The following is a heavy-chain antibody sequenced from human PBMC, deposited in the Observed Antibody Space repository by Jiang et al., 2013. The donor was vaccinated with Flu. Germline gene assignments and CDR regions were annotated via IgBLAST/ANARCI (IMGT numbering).Heavy chain of an antibody. CDR3: ARDGCSGGSCYPGYYYGMDV. J-gene: IGHJ6*02. CDR1: GYTFTSYA. V-gene: IGHV7-4-1*02. CDR2: INTNTGNP. Sequence: VQSGSELKKPGASVKVSCKASGYTFTSYAMNWVRQAPGQGLEWMGWINTNTGNPTYAQGFTGRFVFSLDTSVSTAYLQISSLKAEDTAVYYCARDGCSGGSCYPGYYYGMDVWGQGTTVTVSS. D-gene: IGHD2-15*01.